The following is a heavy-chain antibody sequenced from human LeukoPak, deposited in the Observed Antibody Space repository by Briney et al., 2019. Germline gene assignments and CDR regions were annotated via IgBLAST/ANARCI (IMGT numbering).Heavy chain of an antibody. CDR1: GGSISNYY. J-gene: IGHJ4*02. D-gene: IGHD3-22*01. CDR2: IHYSGST. CDR3: ARVDYDSSGYFDF. V-gene: IGHV4-59*01. Sequence: SETLSLTCSVSGGSISNYYWTWIRQSPGKGLEWIGYIHYSGSTNYNPSLKSRVTISVDTSKNHFSLKLYSVIAADTAVYYCARVDYDSSGYFDFWGQGTLVTVSS.